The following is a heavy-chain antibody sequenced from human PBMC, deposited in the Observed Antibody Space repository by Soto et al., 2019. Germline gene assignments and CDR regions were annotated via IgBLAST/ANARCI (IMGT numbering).Heavy chain of an antibody. Sequence: PGGSLRLSCAASGLTFRSDWMTWVRQAPGKGLEWVANIKQDGSEKFYADSVKGRFTISRDNSKNTLYLQMNSLRAEDTAVYYCAKEKISTSCCNWFDPWGQGTLVTVSS. CDR2: IKQDGSEK. D-gene: IGHD2-2*01. CDR1: GLTFRSDW. V-gene: IGHV3-7*05. CDR3: AKEKISTSCCNWFDP. J-gene: IGHJ5*02.